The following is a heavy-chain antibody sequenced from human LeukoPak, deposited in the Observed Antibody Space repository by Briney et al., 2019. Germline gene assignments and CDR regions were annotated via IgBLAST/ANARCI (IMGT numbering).Heavy chain of an antibody. CDR3: ARQGATTDYFDY. CDR1: GGSISSSSYF. J-gene: IGHJ4*02. V-gene: IGHV4-39*01. D-gene: IGHD1-26*01. CDR2: IYYSGST. Sequence: SETLSLTCTVSGGSISSSSYFWGWLRQPPGRGLEWIGSIYYSGSTYYNPSLKSRVTISVDTSKNQFSLKLSSVTAADTAVYYCARQGATTDYFDYWGQGTLVTVSS.